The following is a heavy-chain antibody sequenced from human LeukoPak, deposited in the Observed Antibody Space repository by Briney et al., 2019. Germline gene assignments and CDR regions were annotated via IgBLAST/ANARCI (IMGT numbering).Heavy chain of an antibody. D-gene: IGHD3-22*01. CDR2: ISSSSSYI. CDR1: GFTFSSYS. Sequence: PGGSLRLSCAASGFTFSSYSMNWVRQAPGKGLEWVSSISSSSSYIYYADSVKGRFTISRDNAKNSLYLQMNSLRAEDTAVYYCARVITNGGLFDYWGQGTLVTVSS. V-gene: IGHV3-21*01. J-gene: IGHJ4*02. CDR3: ARVITNGGLFDY.